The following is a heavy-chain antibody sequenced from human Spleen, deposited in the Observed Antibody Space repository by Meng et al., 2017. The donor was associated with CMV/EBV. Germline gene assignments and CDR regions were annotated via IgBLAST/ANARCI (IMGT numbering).Heavy chain of an antibody. J-gene: IGHJ4*02. CDR3: ARGGDYYDFWSGHFY. CDR2: ISSSSSYI. Sequence: GESLKISCAASGFTFSSYSMNWVRQAPGKGLEWVSSISSSSSYIYYADSVKGRFTISRDNAKNPLYLQMNSLRAEDTAVYYCARGGDYYDFWSGHFYWGQGTLVTVSS. D-gene: IGHD3-3*01. CDR1: GFTFSSYS. V-gene: IGHV3-21*01.